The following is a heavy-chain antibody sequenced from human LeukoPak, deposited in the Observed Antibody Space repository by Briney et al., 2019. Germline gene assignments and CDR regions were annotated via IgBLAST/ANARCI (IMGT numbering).Heavy chain of an antibody. J-gene: IGHJ4*02. CDR2: IKRDGSEK. D-gene: IGHD1-1*01. CDR3: AGDRTGSPIL. Sequence: GRSLRLSCSASGFTFSSYWMSWVRQAPGKGLEWVANIKRDGSEKYYVDSVKGRFTISRDNAKNSLYLQMNSLRAEDTAVYYCAGDRTGSPILWGQGTLVTVSS. CDR1: GFTFSSYW. V-gene: IGHV3-7*01.